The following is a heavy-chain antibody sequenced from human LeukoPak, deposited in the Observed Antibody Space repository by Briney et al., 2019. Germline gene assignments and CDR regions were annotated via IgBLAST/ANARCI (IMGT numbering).Heavy chain of an antibody. V-gene: IGHV3-23*01. Sequence: GGSLRLSCTAYRFTFSSYAMSWVRQAPGKGLEWISAISGSGGSTYYADSVKGRFTISRDNAKDSLYLQMNSLRAEDTAVYYCARRYCSGGSCYYFDYWGRGTLVTVSS. J-gene: IGHJ4*02. CDR2: ISGSGGST. CDR1: RFTFSSYA. CDR3: ARRYCSGGSCYYFDY. D-gene: IGHD2-15*01.